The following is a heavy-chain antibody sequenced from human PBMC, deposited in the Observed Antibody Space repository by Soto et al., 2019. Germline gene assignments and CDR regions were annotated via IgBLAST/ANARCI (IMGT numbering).Heavy chain of an antibody. V-gene: IGHV1-69*02. D-gene: IGHD3-3*01. Sequence: TSVKVSCKASGGTFSSYTISWVRQAPGQGLEWMGRIIPILGIANYAQKFQGRVTITADKSTSTAYMELSSLRSEDTAVYYCARGLWSGYTYYMDVWGKGTTVTVSS. CDR1: GGTFSSYT. J-gene: IGHJ6*03. CDR3: ARGLWSGYTYYMDV. CDR2: IIPILGIA.